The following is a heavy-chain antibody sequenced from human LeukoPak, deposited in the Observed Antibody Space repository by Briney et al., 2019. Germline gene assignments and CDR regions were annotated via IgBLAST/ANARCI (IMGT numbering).Heavy chain of an antibody. J-gene: IGHJ4*02. D-gene: IGHD3-10*01. Sequence: GGSLRLSCAASGFTFSGYGMHWVRQAPGKGLEWVAVISYDGSNKYYADSVKGRFTISRDNSKNTLYLQMNSLRAEDTAVYYCAKDRRVVRGVLDYWGQGTLVTVSS. CDR2: ISYDGSNK. V-gene: IGHV3-30*19. CDR3: AKDRRVVRGVLDY. CDR1: GFTFSGYG.